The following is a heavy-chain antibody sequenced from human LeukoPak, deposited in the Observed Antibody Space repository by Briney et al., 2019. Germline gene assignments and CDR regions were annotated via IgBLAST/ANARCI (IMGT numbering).Heavy chain of an antibody. Sequence: ASVKVSCKAPGYTFTGYYMHWVRQAPGQGLEWMGWINPNSGGTNYAQKFQGRVTMTRDTSISTAYMELSRLRSDDTAVYYCARAGDNGGDWFDPWGQGTLVTVSS. D-gene: IGHD2-21*02. CDR2: INPNSGGT. CDR3: ARAGDNGGDWFDP. V-gene: IGHV1-2*02. CDR1: GYTFTGYY. J-gene: IGHJ5*02.